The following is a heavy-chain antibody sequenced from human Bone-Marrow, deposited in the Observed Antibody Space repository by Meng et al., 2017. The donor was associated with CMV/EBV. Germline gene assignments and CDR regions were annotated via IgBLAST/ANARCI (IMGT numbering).Heavy chain of an antibody. CDR3: ARGWLRFLEWLPPSDI. CDR2: INPNSGGT. V-gene: IGHV1-2*02. J-gene: IGHJ3*02. D-gene: IGHD3-3*01. Sequence: ASVKVSCKASGYTFTGYYMHWVRQAPGQGLEWMGWINPNSGGTNYAQKFQGRVTMTRDTSISTAYMELSSLRSEDTAVYYCARGWLRFLEWLPPSDIWGQGTMVTVSS. CDR1: GYTFTGYY.